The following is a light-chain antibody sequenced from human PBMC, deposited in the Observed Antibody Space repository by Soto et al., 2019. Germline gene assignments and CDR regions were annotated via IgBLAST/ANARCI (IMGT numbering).Light chain of an antibody. Sequence: QSVLTQPASVSGSPGQSITISCTGTSSDVGGYNYVSWSQHHPGRAPKLIIYEVSNRPSGVSNRFSGSKSGNTASLTISGLQAEDESDYFCSSYTTTDTYVFGAGTKLTVL. V-gene: IGLV2-14*01. CDR1: SSDVGGYNY. CDR3: SSYTTTDTYV. CDR2: EVS. J-gene: IGLJ1*01.